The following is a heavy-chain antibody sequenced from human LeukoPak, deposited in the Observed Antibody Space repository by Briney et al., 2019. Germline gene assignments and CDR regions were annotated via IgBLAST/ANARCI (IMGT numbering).Heavy chain of an antibody. CDR3: ARDWEGRQNDY. V-gene: IGHV3-21*04. D-gene: IGHD1-26*01. J-gene: IGHJ4*02. CDR2: ISSSSSYI. Sequence: GGSLRLSCAASAFTFSSYSMNWVRQAPGKGLEWVSSISSSSSYIYYADSVKGRFTISRDNAKNSLYLQMNSLRAEDTAVYYCARDWEGRQNDYWGQGTLVTVSS. CDR1: AFTFSSYS.